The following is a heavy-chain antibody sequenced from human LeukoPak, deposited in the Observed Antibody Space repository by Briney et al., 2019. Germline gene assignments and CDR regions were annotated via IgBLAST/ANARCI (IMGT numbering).Heavy chain of an antibody. CDR2: IYYSGST. CDR3: ARGYTALASL. CDR1: GGSISSYY. J-gene: IGHJ4*02. D-gene: IGHD5-18*01. Sequence: SETLSLTCTVSGGSISSYYWSWIRQPPGKGLEWIGYIYYSGSTNYNPSLKSRVTISVDTSKNQFSLKLSSVAAADTAVYYCARGYTALASLWGQGTLVTVSS. V-gene: IGHV4-59*01.